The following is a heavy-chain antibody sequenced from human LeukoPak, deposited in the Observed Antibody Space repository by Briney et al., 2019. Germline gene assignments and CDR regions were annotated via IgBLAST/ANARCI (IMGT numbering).Heavy chain of an antibody. J-gene: IGHJ4*02. CDR1: GGTFSSYT. CDR2: IIPILGIA. D-gene: IGHD2-21*02. V-gene: IGHV1-69*04. CDR3: ARDSRNCGGDCYYDY. Sequence: ASVKVSCNASGGTFSSYTISWVRQAPGQGLEWMGRIIPILGIANYAQKFQGRVTITADKSTSTAYMELSSLRSEDTAVYYCARDSRNCGGDCYYDYWGQGTLVTVSS.